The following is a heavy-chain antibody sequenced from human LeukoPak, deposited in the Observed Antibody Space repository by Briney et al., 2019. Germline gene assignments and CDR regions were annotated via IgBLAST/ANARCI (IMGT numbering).Heavy chain of an antibody. CDR1: GGTFSSYA. V-gene: IGHV1-69*01. J-gene: IGHJ3*02. Sequence: SSVKISCKASGGTFSSYAISWVRQAPAQGLEWVGEIIPIFGTANYAQKFQGRVTTTADQSTSTAYMEVSSLRSEDTAVYYCAGGTFRYDSSGYYPDAFDIWGQGTMVTVSS. CDR3: AGGTFRYDSSGYYPDAFDI. CDR2: IIPIFGTA. D-gene: IGHD3-22*01.